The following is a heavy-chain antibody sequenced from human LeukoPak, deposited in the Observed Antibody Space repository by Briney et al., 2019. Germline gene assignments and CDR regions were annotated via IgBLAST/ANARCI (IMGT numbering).Heavy chain of an antibody. CDR1: GFTFDDYG. CDR2: INWNGGST. Sequence: PGGSLRLSCAASGFTFDDYGMSWVRQAPGKGLEWVSGINWNGGSTGYADSVKGRFTISRDNAKNSLYLQMNSLRAEDTALYYCASASPYYGSGSYYNPWYFDYWGQGTLVTVSS. J-gene: IGHJ4*02. D-gene: IGHD3-10*01. V-gene: IGHV3-20*04. CDR3: ASASPYYGSGSYYNPWYFDY.